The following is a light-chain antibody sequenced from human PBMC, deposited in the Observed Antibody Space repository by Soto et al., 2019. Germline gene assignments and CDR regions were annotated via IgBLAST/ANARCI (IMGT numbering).Light chain of an antibody. CDR3: QSCDDTLSGSV. J-gene: IGLJ1*01. CDR1: GPNIGAGYD. V-gene: IGLV1-40*01. Sequence: QSALTQPPSVSGAPGQRVTISCTGSGPNIGAGYDVHWYQEVPGTAPKLLIYANNRRPSGVPDRFSGSKSGTSASLAITALQAEDEADYYCQSCDDTLSGSVFGTGTKLTVL. CDR2: ANN.